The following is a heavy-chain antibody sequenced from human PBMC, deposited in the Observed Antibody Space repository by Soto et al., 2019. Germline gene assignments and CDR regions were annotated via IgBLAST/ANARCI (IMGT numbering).Heavy chain of an antibody. CDR2: MNPNSGNT. J-gene: IGHJ4*02. V-gene: IGHV1-8*01. CDR3: ARVYPEAY. Sequence: DNRQGLEWMGWMNPNSGNTGYAQKFQGRVTMTRNTSISTAYMELSSLRSEDTAVYYCARVYPEAYWGQGTLVTVSS.